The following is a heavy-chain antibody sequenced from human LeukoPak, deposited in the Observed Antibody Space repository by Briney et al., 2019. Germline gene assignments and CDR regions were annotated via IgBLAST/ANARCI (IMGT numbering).Heavy chain of an antibody. CDR2: IYSGGST. CDR3: ATHDSSGYFNFDY. Sequence: GGSLRLSCAASGFTVSSNYMSWVRQAPGKGLEWVSVIYSGGSTYYADSVKGRFTISRDNSKNTLYLQMNSLRAEDTAVYYCATHDSSGYFNFDYWGQGTLVTVSS. V-gene: IGHV3-66*01. CDR1: GFTVSSNY. J-gene: IGHJ4*02. D-gene: IGHD3-22*01.